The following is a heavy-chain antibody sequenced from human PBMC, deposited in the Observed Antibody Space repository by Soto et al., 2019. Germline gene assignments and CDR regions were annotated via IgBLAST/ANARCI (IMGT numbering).Heavy chain of an antibody. Sequence: GESLKISCKGSGYSFTSYWIGWVRQMPGKGLEWMGIIYPGDSDTRYSPSFQGQVTIAADKSNSTAYLQWSSLKASDTAMYYCARQSSGGSYYYYYMDVWGKGTTVTVSS. CDR3: ARQSSGGSYYYYYMDV. J-gene: IGHJ6*03. CDR1: GYSFTSYW. V-gene: IGHV5-51*01. CDR2: IYPGDSDT. D-gene: IGHD1-26*01.